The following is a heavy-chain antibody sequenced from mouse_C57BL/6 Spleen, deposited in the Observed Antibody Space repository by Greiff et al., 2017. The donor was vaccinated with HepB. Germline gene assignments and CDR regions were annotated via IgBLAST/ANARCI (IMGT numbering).Heavy chain of an antibody. CDR1: GFNIKDDY. CDR3: TRYGYGFAY. J-gene: IGHJ3*01. Sequence: VQLQQSGAELVRPGASVKLSCTASGFNIKDDYMHWVKQRPEQGLEWIGWIDPENGDTEYASKFQGKATITADTSSNTAYLQLSSLTSEDTAVYYCTRYGYGFAYWGQGTLVTVSA. V-gene: IGHV14-4*01. CDR2: IDPENGDT. D-gene: IGHD2-2*01.